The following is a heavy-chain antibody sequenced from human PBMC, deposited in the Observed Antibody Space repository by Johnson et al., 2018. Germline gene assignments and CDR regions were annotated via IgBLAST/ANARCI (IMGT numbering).Heavy chain of an antibody. CDR3: TRHRSGTGDSFDI. V-gene: IGHV3-23*04. D-gene: IGHD1-26*01. CDR2: ISGSGGST. CDR1: GFTFSSYA. J-gene: IGHJ3*02. Sequence: VQLVESGGGLVQPGGSLRLSCAASGFTFSSYAMSWVRQAPGKGLEWVSAISGSGGSTYYAESVKGRFTISRPNSKNTAYLQMNSLKTEDTAVYYCTRHRSGTGDSFDIWGQGTMVTVSS.